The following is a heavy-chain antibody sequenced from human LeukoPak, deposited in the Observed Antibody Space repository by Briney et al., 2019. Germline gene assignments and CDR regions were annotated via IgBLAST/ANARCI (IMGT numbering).Heavy chain of an antibody. V-gene: IGHV1-69*13. Sequence: SVKVSCKASGGTFSSYAISWVRQAPGRGLEWMGGIIPIFGTANYAQKFQGRVTITADESTSTAYMELSSLRSEDTAVYYCARSGGAYCGGDCYSDYWGQGTLVTVSS. CDR1: GGTFSSYA. D-gene: IGHD2-21*02. J-gene: IGHJ4*02. CDR3: ARSGGAYCGGDCYSDY. CDR2: IIPIFGTA.